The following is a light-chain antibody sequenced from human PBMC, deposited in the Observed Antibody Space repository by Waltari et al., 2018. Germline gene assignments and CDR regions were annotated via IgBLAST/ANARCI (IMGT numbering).Light chain of an antibody. CDR1: QSISDY. CDR3: QQSYSTPDT. J-gene: IGKJ2*01. Sequence: DLQLTQSPSSLSASVGARVALTCRARQSISDYLNWYQQTPGTGPTLLSYTASRLQSGVPSRFSGIGSGTEFTLTISSLQPEDFATYYCQQSYSTPDTFGPGTKLEIK. CDR2: TAS. V-gene: IGKV1-39*01.